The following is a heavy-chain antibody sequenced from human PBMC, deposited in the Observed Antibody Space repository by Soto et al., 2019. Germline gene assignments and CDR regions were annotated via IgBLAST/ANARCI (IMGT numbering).Heavy chain of an antibody. D-gene: IGHD6-13*01. Sequence: PGGSLRLSCAASGFTFNSYSMSWVRQAPGKGLEWVSGITVSGATTSYADSVKGRFTISRDNSKNTLFLQMNCLRAEDTAVYYCAKDGYSSSSWAFDCWGQGIQVTVSS. CDR1: GFTFNSYS. J-gene: IGHJ4*02. CDR3: AKDGYSSSSWAFDC. CDR2: ITVSGATT. V-gene: IGHV3-23*01.